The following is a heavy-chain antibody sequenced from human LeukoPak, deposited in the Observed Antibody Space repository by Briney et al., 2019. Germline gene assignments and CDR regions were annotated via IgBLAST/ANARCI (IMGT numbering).Heavy chain of an antibody. Sequence: GGSLRLSCAASGFTFSSYWMHWVRQAPGKGLVWVSRINSDGSSINYADSVKGRFTISRDNAKNTVYLQMNSLRAEDTAVFYCARDGYNLDAFDIWGQGTMVTVSS. D-gene: IGHD5-24*01. CDR3: ARDGYNLDAFDI. J-gene: IGHJ3*02. V-gene: IGHV3-74*01. CDR2: INSDGSSI. CDR1: GFTFSSYW.